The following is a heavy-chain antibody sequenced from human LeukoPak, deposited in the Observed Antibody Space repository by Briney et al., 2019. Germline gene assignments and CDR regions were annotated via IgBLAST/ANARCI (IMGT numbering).Heavy chain of an antibody. Sequence: SETLSLTCTVSGDSISSGSYYWSWIRQPAGKGLEWIGRIYTSGSTNYNPSLKSRVTMSVDTSKNQFSLKLSSVTAADTAVYYCVRTTLLNFDWSPDAFDIWGQGTMVTVSS. CDR1: GDSISSGSYY. CDR3: VRTTLLNFDWSPDAFDI. J-gene: IGHJ3*02. D-gene: IGHD3-9*01. V-gene: IGHV4-61*02. CDR2: IYTSGST.